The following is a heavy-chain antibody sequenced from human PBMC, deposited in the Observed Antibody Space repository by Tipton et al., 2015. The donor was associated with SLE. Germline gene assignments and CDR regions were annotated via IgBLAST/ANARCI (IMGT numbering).Heavy chain of an antibody. CDR1: GGSFSGYY. D-gene: IGHD6-13*01. CDR3: ARYRAAGYFDY. Sequence: TLSLTCAVYGGSFSGYYWSWIRQPPGKGLEWIGYIYYSGSTNYNPSLKSRVTISVDTSKNQFSLKLSSVTAADTAVYYCARYRAAGYFDYWGQGTLVTVSS. V-gene: IGHV4-59*08. CDR2: IYYSGST. J-gene: IGHJ4*02.